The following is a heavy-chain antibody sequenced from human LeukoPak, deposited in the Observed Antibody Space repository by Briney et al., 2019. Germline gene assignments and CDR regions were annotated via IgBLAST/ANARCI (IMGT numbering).Heavy chain of an antibody. V-gene: IGHV1-2*02. CDR1: GYTFTGYY. CDR2: INPNSGGT. J-gene: IGHJ4*02. D-gene: IGHD3-16*01. CDR3: ARDGPSPYVLWY. Sequence: GASVKVSCKASGYTFTGYYMHWVRQAPGQGLEWMGWINPNSGGTNYAQKFQGRVTMTRDMSTSTVYMELSSLRSEDTAVYYCARDGPSPYVLWYWGQGTLVTVSS.